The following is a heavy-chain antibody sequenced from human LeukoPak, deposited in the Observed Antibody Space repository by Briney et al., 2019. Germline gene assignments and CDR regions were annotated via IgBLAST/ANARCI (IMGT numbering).Heavy chain of an antibody. CDR1: GGSISSGGYY. CDR2: INHSGST. V-gene: IGHV4-39*07. CDR3: AREDIVATIGEYYYYGMDV. Sequence: SETLSLTCTVSGGSISSGGYYWSWIRQPPGKGLEWIGEINHSGSTNYNPSLKSRVTISVDTSKNQFSLKLSSVTAADTAVYYCAREDIVATIGEYYYYGMDVWGQGTTVTVSS. J-gene: IGHJ6*02. D-gene: IGHD5-12*01.